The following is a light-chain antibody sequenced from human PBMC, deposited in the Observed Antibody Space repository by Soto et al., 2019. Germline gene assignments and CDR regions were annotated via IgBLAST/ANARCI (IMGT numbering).Light chain of an antibody. Sequence: QSVLTQPASVSGSPGQSITISCTGTRSDVGGYNYVSWYQQHPGKAPKLMIYDVSNRPSGVSNRFSGSKSGNTASLTISGLQAEDEADYYCSSYTSSSTPRVFGGGTKVTVL. CDR2: DVS. V-gene: IGLV2-14*01. CDR3: SSYTSSSTPRV. J-gene: IGLJ2*01. CDR1: RSDVGGYNY.